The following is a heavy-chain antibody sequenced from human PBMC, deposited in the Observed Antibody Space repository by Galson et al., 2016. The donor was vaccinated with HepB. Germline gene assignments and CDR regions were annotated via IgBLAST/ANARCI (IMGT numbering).Heavy chain of an antibody. V-gene: IGHV4-34*01. D-gene: IGHD3-22*01. CDR3: ATLTYYYDSKAGAFDI. CDR1: GGSFNGNY. J-gene: IGHJ3*02. Sequence: SETLSLTCAVYGGSFNGNYWSWVRQPPGKGLEWLGEINHRGITNQNPSLNSRVAISVDTSKNQFSLHLSSVTAADTAVYYCATLTYYYDSKAGAFDIWGQGTMVTVSS. CDR2: INHRGIT.